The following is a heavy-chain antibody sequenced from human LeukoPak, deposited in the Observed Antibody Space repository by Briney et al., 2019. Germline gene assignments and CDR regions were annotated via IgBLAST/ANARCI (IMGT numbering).Heavy chain of an antibody. V-gene: IGHV1-2*02. CDR2: INPNSGGT. CDR1: GYTFTGYY. Sequence: ASVKVSCKASGYTFTGYYMHWVRQAPGQGLEWMGWINPNSGGTNYAQKFRGRVTMTRDTSISTAYMELSRLRSDDTAVYYCARGPGGRSGYYPLEDYYYYYYMDVWGKGTTVTVSS. CDR3: ARGPGGRSGYYPLEDYYYYYYMDV. J-gene: IGHJ6*03. D-gene: IGHD3-22*01.